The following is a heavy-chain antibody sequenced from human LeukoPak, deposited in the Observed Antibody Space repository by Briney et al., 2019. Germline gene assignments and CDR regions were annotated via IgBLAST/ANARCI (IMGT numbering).Heavy chain of an antibody. CDR1: GFTFSSYW. V-gene: IGHV3-7*01. J-gene: IGHJ4*02. Sequence: GGSLRLSCAASGFTFSSYWMNWVRQAPGKGLEWVANIEEDGSEKYYVDSVEGRFTISRDNAKNSLYLQMNSLRAEDTAVYYCAKVSSSLPSTMIVVSKTYYFDYWGQGTLVTVSS. D-gene: IGHD3-22*01. CDR2: IEEDGSEK. CDR3: AKVSSSLPSTMIVVSKTYYFDY.